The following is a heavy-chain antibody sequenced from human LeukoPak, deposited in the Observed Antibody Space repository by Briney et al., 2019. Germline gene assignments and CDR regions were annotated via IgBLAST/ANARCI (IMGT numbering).Heavy chain of an antibody. CDR3: ARVGPYCGGDCYSFSFDY. Sequence: GGSLRLSCAASGFTFSSYEMNWVRQAPGKGLVWVSYISSSGSTIYYADSVKGRFTISRDNAKNSLYLQMNSLRAEDTAVYYCARVGPYCGGDCYSFSFDYWGQGTLVTVSS. CDR1: GFTFSSYE. V-gene: IGHV3-48*03. J-gene: IGHJ4*02. D-gene: IGHD2-21*02. CDR2: ISSSGSTI.